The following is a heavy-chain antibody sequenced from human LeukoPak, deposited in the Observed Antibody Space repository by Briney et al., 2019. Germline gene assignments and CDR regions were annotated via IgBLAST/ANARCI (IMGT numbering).Heavy chain of an antibody. CDR2: LRGNDET. CDR1: GFNFSDYA. J-gene: IGHJ4*02. V-gene: IGHV3-23*01. CDR3: ARASWISHADAVC. D-gene: IGHD2-2*03. Sequence: GGSLRLSCAASGFNFSDYAMSWVRQSPARGLEWVSSLRGNDETFYANSVRGRFTLSRDNSKNTLYLQLNNLRVEDTAIYYCARASWISHADAVCWGQGTLVTVAS.